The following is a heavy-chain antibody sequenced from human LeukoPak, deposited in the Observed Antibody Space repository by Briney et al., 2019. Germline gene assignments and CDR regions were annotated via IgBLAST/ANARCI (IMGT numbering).Heavy chain of an antibody. CDR3: ARRRDIVVVPAAVSDAFDI. Sequence: SVKVSCKASGGTFSSYAINWVRQAPGQGLEWMGRIIPIFGIANYAQKFQGRVTITADKSTSTAYMELSSLRSEDTAVYYCARRRDIVVVPAAVSDAFDIWGQGTMVTVSS. V-gene: IGHV1-69*04. D-gene: IGHD2-2*01. CDR1: GGTFSSYA. J-gene: IGHJ3*02. CDR2: IIPIFGIA.